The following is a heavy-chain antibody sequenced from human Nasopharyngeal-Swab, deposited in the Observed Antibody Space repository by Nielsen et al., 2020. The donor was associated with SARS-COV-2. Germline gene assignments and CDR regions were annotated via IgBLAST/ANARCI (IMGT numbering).Heavy chain of an antibody. CDR2: IGTEGDT. CDR1: GFTFSSYD. J-gene: IGHJ6*03. V-gene: IGHV3-13*01. Sequence: GESLKISCAASGFTFSSYDMHWVRQVTEKGLEWVSSIGTEGDTHYPDSVKGRFTISRENAKSSLYLQMNIVRAEDTGVYYCARARGINLGLGVVGDMDVWGKGTTVTVSS. CDR3: ARARGINLGLGVVGDMDV. D-gene: IGHD3-3*01.